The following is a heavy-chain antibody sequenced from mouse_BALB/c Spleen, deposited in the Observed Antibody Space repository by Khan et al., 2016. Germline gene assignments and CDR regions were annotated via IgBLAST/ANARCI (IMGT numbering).Heavy chain of an antibody. Sequence: EVELVESGGGLVKPGGSLKLSCAASGFTFSSYAMSWVRQSPEKRLEWVAEISSGGSYTYYPDTVTGRFTISRDNAKNTLYLEISSLRSEDTAMYYCARAYSPYWGQGTLVTVSA. V-gene: IGHV5-9-4*01. J-gene: IGHJ3*01. CDR3: ARAYSPY. CDR1: GFTFSSYA. CDR2: ISSGGSYT. D-gene: IGHD2-12*01.